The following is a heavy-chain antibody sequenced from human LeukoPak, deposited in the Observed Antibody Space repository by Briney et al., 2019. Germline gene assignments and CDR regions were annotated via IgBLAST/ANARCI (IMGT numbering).Heavy chain of an antibody. Sequence: GGSLRLSCAASGFTFSSYAMSWVRQAPGKGLEWVANIKQDGSEENYVDSVKGRFTISRDNAKNSLYLQMNSLRVEDTAVYYCARSASEIDYWGQGALVTVSS. CDR2: IKQDGSEE. CDR3: ARSASEIDY. CDR1: GFTFSSYA. J-gene: IGHJ4*02. V-gene: IGHV3-7*01.